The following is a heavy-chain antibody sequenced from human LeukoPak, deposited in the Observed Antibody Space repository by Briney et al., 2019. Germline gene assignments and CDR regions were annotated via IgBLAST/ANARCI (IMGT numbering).Heavy chain of an antibody. J-gene: IGHJ4*02. CDR1: GGSISTTNHY. Sequence: SETLSLTCTVSGGSISTTNHYWGWIRQPPGKGLEWIGTIYNSVTTYYNPSLKSRVTISVDTSKNQFSLKLISVTAADTAVYYCARHQLIDWSPAVDYWGQGTLVTVSS. D-gene: IGHD3-9*01. CDR2: IYNSVTT. V-gene: IGHV4-39*01. CDR3: ARHQLIDWSPAVDY.